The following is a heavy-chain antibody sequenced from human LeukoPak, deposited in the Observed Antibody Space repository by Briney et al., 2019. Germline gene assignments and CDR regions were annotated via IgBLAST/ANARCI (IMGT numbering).Heavy chain of an antibody. V-gene: IGHV4-59*12. D-gene: IGHD5-24*01. Sequence: SETLSLTCTVSGGSFSNYYCNWIRQPPGKGLEWIGYISYTGNTNYNPSLKSRVTISVDTSKNQFSLKLSSVTAADTAVYYCARYSTRDGFYWYFDLWGRGTLVTVSS. CDR1: GGSFSNYY. J-gene: IGHJ2*01. CDR3: ARYSTRDGFYWYFDL. CDR2: ISYTGNT.